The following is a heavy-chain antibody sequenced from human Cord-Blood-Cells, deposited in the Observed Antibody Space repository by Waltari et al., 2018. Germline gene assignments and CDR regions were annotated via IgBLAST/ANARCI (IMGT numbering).Heavy chain of an antibody. CDR1: GYTFTGYY. D-gene: IGHD6-6*01. CDR3: ARAPQRGREMASSSSLGY. Sequence: QVQLVQSGAEVKKPGASVKVSCKASGYTFTGYYMHWVRQAHGQGLEWMGWINPNSGGTNYAQKFQGWVTMTRDTSISTAYMELSRLRSDDTAVYYCARAPQRGREMASSSSLGYWGQGTLVTVSS. J-gene: IGHJ4*02. V-gene: IGHV1-2*04. CDR2: INPNSGGT.